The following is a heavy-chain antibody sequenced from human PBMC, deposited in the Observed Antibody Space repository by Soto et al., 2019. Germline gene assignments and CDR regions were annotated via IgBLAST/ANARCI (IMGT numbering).Heavy chain of an antibody. CDR2: IYYSGST. Sequence: LQLQESGPGLVKPSETLSLTCTVSGGSLSSSSYYWGWIRQPPGKGLEWVGSIYYSGSTYYNPYPKTQLPISVDTSNNQFSPKLSSVTAADTAVYYCASYYDSSGYFDWGQGTLVTVSS. D-gene: IGHD3-22*01. V-gene: IGHV4-39*01. J-gene: IGHJ4*02. CDR3: ASYYDSSGYFD. CDR1: GGSLSSSSYY.